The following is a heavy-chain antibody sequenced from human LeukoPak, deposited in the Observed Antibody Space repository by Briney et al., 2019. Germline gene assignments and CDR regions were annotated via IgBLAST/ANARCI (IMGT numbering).Heavy chain of an antibody. Sequence: GGSLRLSCAASGFTFSSYGMHWVRQAPGKGLVWVSRINSDGSSTSYADSVKGRFTISRDNAKNTLYLQMNSLRAEDTAVYYCARALGKTAPPDYWGQGTLVTASS. CDR3: ARALGKTAPPDY. V-gene: IGHV3-74*01. CDR2: INSDGSST. J-gene: IGHJ4*02. CDR1: GFTFSSYG. D-gene: IGHD2-15*01.